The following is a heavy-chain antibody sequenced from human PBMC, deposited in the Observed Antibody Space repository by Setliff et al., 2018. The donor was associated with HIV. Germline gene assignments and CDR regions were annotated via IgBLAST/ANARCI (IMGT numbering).Heavy chain of an antibody. V-gene: IGHV3-23*01. D-gene: IGHD2-8*01. J-gene: IGHJ4*02. CDR2: ITGSAGST. Sequence: GTLSLTCSVSGSSINSGSDYWGWIRQPQGKGMEWVSAITGSAGSTYYADSVKGRFTISRDTAKTTLDLHMTILRADDTAVYDCAKDIISRRVSVSGPFDSWGKGILVTVSS. CDR1: GSSINSGSDY. CDR3: AKDIISRRVSVSGPFDS.